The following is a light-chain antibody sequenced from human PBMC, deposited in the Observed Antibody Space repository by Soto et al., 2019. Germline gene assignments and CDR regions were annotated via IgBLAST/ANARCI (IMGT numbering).Light chain of an antibody. CDR2: EVS. V-gene: IGLV2-8*01. Sequence: QSALTQPPSASGSPGQSVTISCTGTSSDVGGYNFVSWYQQHPGKAPKLLIYEVSKRPSGVPDRFSGSKSDNTASLTVSGLQAVDEADYYCSSFAGGNNLLFGGGTKVTVL. J-gene: IGLJ2*01. CDR1: SSDVGGYNF. CDR3: SSFAGGNNLL.